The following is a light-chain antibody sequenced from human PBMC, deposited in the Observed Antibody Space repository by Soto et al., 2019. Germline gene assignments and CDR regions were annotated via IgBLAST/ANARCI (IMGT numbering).Light chain of an antibody. Sequence: DIQMTQSPSTLSAAVGDRVTITCRASQSVDTCLAWYQQKPGKAPHLLIYKASSLETGVPSRFSGSGSVTEFTLTISTLQPNDFATYYCQQFYRYPWTFSQGTKVEIK. J-gene: IGKJ1*01. CDR2: KAS. CDR3: QQFYRYPWT. CDR1: QSVDTC. V-gene: IGKV1-5*03.